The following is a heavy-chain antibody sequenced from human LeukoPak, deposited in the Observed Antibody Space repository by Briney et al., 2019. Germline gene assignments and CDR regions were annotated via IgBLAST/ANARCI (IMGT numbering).Heavy chain of an antibody. CDR1: GCTFSSYA. D-gene: IGHD4-23*01. CDR2: ISGSSGNT. CDR3: AKSRSGNTDGFDI. V-gene: IGHV3-23*01. Sequence: QAGGSLRLSCAASGCTFSSYAMSWVRQAPGKGLEWVSGISGSSGNTYYADSVKGRFTISRNNSKNTLYLQMNSLRAEDTAVYYCAKSRSGNTDGFDIWGQGTMVTVSS. J-gene: IGHJ3*02.